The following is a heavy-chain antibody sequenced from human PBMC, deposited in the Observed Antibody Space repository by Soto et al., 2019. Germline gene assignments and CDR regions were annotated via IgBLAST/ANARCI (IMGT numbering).Heavy chain of an antibody. V-gene: IGHV4-39*01. CDR3: VRHYISAWHFQH. J-gene: IGHJ1*01. Sequence: ETLSLTCTVSGGSISRSDYFWGWIRQTPGKGLEWIGSIGNLHSSGNTYYSPSLKSRVTVSVDTSKNQLSLRLNSVTAADAAVYYCVRHYISAWHFQHWGQGTLVTVSS. D-gene: IGHD6-19*01. CDR2: IGNLHSSGNT. CDR1: GGSISRSDYF.